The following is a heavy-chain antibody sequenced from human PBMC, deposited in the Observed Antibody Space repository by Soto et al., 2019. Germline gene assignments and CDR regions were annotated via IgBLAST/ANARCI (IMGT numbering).Heavy chain of an antibody. V-gene: IGHV4-30-2*01. D-gene: IGHD3-22*01. CDR1: GGSISSGGYS. Sequence: SETLSLTCAVSGGSISSGGYSWSWIRQPPGKGLEWIGYIYHSGITYYNPSLKSRVTISVDRSKNQFSLKLSSVTAADTAVYYCARHLHYYDSSGYYASWGQGTLVTVSS. J-gene: IGHJ5*02. CDR3: ARHLHYYDSSGYYAS. CDR2: IYHSGIT.